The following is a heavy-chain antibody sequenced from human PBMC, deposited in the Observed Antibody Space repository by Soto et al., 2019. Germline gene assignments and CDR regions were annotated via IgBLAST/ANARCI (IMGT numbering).Heavy chain of an antibody. CDR3: ARGGHRYNWNPRARSFDY. J-gene: IGHJ4*02. D-gene: IGHD1-20*01. CDR1: SGSISSSNW. Sequence: QVQLQESGPGLVKPSGTLSLTCAVSSGSISSSNWWSWVRQPPGKGLEWIGEIYHSGSTNYNPSLKSRVTISVDKSKNQFSLKLSSVTAADTAVYYCARGGHRYNWNPRARSFDYWGQGTLVTVSS. V-gene: IGHV4-4*02. CDR2: IYHSGST.